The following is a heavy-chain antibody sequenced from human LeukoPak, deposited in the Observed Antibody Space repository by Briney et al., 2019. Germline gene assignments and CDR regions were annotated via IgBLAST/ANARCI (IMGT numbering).Heavy chain of an antibody. Sequence: PSETLSLTSTVSGGSISSYYWSWIRQPAGKGLEWIGRIYATGSTNYNPSLKSRVTMSVDTSKNQFSLKLSSVTAADTAVYYCARDRNYYYGSGSYPYDAFDIWGQGTMVTVSS. V-gene: IGHV4-4*07. CDR1: GGSISSYY. D-gene: IGHD3-10*01. J-gene: IGHJ3*02. CDR2: IYATGST. CDR3: ARDRNYYYGSGSYPYDAFDI.